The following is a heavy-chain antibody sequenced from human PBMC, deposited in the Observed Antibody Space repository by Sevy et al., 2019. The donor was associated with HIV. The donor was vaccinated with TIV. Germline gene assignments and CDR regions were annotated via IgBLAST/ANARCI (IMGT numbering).Heavy chain of an antibody. V-gene: IGHV3-23*01. D-gene: IGHD4-17*01. J-gene: IGHJ4*02. CDR2: ISGSGGST. CDR3: ARPPYGDYGPFQFFDY. Sequence: GGSLRLSCAASGFTFSSYAMSWVRQAPGRGLEWVSAISGSGGSTYYADSVKGRFTISRDNSKNTLYLQMNSLRAEDTAVYDCARPPYGDYGPFQFFDYWGQGTLVTVSS. CDR1: GFTFSSYA.